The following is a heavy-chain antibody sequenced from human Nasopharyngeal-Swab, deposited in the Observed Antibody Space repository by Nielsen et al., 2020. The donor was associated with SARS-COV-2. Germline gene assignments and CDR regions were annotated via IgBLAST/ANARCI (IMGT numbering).Heavy chain of an antibody. CDR3: AKYVGSASYGLDS. J-gene: IGHJ4*02. V-gene: IGHV3-74*01. D-gene: IGHD6-19*01. CDR1: GFIFSSYW. Sequence: GGSLRLSCAASGFIFSSYWMHWVRQAPGKGLMWVSRINNDGSVTNYADSVKGRFTISRDNAKNTLYLQMNSLRAEDTAMYYCAKYVGSASYGLDSWGQGTLVTVSS. CDR2: INNDGSVT.